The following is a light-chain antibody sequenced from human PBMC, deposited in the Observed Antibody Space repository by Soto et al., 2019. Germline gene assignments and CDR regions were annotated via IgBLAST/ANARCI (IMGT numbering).Light chain of an antibody. CDR1: QTIGRNY. Sequence: EIVLTQSPGTLSLSPGETATLSCRASQTIGRNYLAWYQQKPGQAPRLLIYGASNRATGVPDRFSGSGSGTDFTLTISRLEPEDFAVYYCQQYGTSPLWTFGQGIKVDIK. CDR3: QQYGTSPLWT. V-gene: IGKV3-20*01. CDR2: GAS. J-gene: IGKJ1*01.